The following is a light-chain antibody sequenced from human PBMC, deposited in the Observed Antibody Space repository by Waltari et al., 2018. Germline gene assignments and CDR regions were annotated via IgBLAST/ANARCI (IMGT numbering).Light chain of an antibody. CDR3: FSFAGRGFSVI. V-gene: IGLV2-23*02. CDR2: EVT. CDR1: SSDVGKYNL. Sequence: QSALTQPASVSGSPGQSITISCTGTSSDVGKYNLVSWYQQHPGEVPKLMIYEVTKRTSGVSDSFSVSKSGNTASLTISGLQAEDEADYFCFSFAGRGFSVIFGGGTKLTVL. J-gene: IGLJ2*01.